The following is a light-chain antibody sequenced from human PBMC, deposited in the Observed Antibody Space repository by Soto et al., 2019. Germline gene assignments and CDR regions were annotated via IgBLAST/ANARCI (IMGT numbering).Light chain of an antibody. CDR1: QGTSSW. CDR3: QQANSFPLT. J-gene: IGKJ4*01. CDR2: AAS. V-gene: IGKV1-12*01. Sequence: DIQMTQSPSSVSASVGDRVTITCRASQGTSSWLAWYQQKPGKAPNLLIYAASSLHSGVPSRFSGSGSGTDFTLTISSLQPEDFATYYCQQANSFPLTFGGGTKVEIK.